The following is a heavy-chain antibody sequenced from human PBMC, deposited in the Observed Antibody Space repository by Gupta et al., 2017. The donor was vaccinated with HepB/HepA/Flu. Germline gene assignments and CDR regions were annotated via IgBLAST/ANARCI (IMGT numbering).Heavy chain of an antibody. CDR2: INHSGST. D-gene: IGHD4-11*01. Sequence: QVQLQQWGAGLLKPSETLSLTCAVYGGSFSGYYWSWIRQPPGKGLEWIGEINHSGSTNYNPSLKSRVTISVDTSKNQFSLKLSSVTAADTAVYYCARGGKGTGRLEYSDPRGREGYFDYWGQGTLVTVSS. J-gene: IGHJ4*02. CDR1: GGSFSGYY. V-gene: IGHV4-34*01. CDR3: ARGGKGTGRLEYSDPRGREGYFDY.